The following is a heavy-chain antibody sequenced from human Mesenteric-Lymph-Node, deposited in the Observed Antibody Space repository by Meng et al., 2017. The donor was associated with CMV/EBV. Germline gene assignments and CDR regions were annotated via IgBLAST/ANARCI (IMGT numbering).Heavy chain of an antibody. CDR3: ARAGFWSGYPYYYYGMDV. V-gene: IGHV4-61*01. CDR2: IYYSGST. Sequence: SETLSLTCTVSGGSVSSGSFYWSWIRQPPGKGLEWIGYIYYSGSTNYNPSLKSRVTISVDTSKNQFSLKLSSVTAADTAVYYCARAGFWSGYPYYYYGMDVWGQGTTVTVSS. D-gene: IGHD3-3*01. CDR1: GGSVSSGSFY. J-gene: IGHJ6*02.